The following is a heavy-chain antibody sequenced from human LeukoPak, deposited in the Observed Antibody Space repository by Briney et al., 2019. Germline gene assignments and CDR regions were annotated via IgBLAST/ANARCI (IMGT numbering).Heavy chain of an antibody. CDR1: GGSISSYY. CDR3: ARISNWNDGYFDY. V-gene: IGHV4-59*01. CDR2: IYYSGST. J-gene: IGHJ4*02. D-gene: IGHD1-1*01. Sequence: PSETLSLTCTVSGGSISSYYWSWIRQPPGKGLEWIGYIYYSGSTNYNPSLKSRVTISVDTLKNQFSLKLSSVTTADTAVYYCARISNWNDGYFDYWGQGTLVFVSS.